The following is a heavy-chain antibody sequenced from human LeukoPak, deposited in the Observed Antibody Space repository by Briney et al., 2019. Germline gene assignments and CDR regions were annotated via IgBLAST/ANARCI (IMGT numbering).Heavy chain of an antibody. V-gene: IGHV1-2*02. D-gene: IGHD3-22*01. J-gene: IGHJ6*02. Sequence: ASVKVSCKTSGYTFTGYYMHWVRQAPGQGLEWMGWINPNSGGTNYAQKFQGRVTMTRDTSISTAYMELSRLRSDDTAVYYCASCTYYYDSSGYYPPQVYGMDVWGQGTTVTVSS. CDR3: ASCTYYYDSSGYYPPQVYGMDV. CDR1: GYTFTGYY. CDR2: INPNSGGT.